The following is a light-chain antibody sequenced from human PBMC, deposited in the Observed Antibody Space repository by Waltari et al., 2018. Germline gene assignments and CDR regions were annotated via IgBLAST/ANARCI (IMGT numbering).Light chain of an antibody. J-gene: IGKJ2*01. CDR1: QSISSY. CDR2: SAS. V-gene: IGKV1-39*01. Sequence: DIQMTQSQSSLSASVGDRVTITCRATQSISSYLNWYQHKPGKAPKLLIYSASSLQSGVPSRFSGSGSGTDFTLTISSLQPEDFASYYCQQSYSTPYTFGQGTKLEIK. CDR3: QQSYSTPYT.